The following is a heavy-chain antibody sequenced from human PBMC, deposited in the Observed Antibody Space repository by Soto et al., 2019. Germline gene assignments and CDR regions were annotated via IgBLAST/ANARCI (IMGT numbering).Heavy chain of an antibody. D-gene: IGHD1-26*01. Sequence: PGGSLRLSCAASGVDFSSEVMCWVRQAPGKGLEWVSSISGSGRTIYHADSMRGRFAISRDNSKNSLYLQLNDLRVDDTAVYYSAKVGPSYYYGMDVWGQGTTVTVSS. CDR1: GVDFSSEV. V-gene: IGHV3-23*01. J-gene: IGHJ6*02. CDR2: ISGSGRTI. CDR3: AKVGPSYYYGMDV.